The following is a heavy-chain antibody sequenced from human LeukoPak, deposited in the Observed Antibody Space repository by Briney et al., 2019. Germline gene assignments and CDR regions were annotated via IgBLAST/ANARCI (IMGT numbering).Heavy chain of an antibody. V-gene: IGHV4-34*01. CDR3: ARGRVVPAAMGRKKYYGMDV. CDR2: INHNGST. J-gene: IGHJ6*02. CDR1: GGSFSDYY. Sequence: PSETLSLTCAVYGGSFSDYYWSWIRQPPERGLEWIGEINHNGSTNYNPSLKSRVTISVDTSRNQFSLNLSSVTAADTAVYYCARGRVVPAAMGRKKYYGMDVWGQGTTVTVSS. D-gene: IGHD2-2*01.